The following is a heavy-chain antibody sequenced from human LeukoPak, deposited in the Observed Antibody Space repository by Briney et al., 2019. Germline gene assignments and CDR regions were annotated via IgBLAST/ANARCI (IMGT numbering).Heavy chain of an antibody. CDR3: ARSSRELGGYAPWELMPPFDY. D-gene: IGHD1-7*01. J-gene: IGHJ4*02. CDR1: GFIFSSQW. CDR2: VNQGGTEK. Sequence: GGSLRLSCAASGFIFSSQWMGWVRQAPGKGLEWVANVNQGGTEKFYVASVKGRFSISRDNAKNSLYLQMNSLRAEDTAVYYCARSSRELGGYAPWELMPPFDYWGQGTLVTVSS. V-gene: IGHV3-7*01.